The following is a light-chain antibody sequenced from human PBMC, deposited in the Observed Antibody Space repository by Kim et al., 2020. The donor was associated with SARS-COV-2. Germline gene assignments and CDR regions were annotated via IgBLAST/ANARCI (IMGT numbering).Light chain of an antibody. CDR1: NIVSKS. CDR2: YDS. CDR3: LVWDTSSDHSV. J-gene: IGLJ3*02. V-gene: IGLV3-21*04. Sequence: APGQTARMTGGGDNIVSKSVLCYQQRPGQGPVVVMYYDSGRPAGIPERRTVYNSGNSATLTISRVEAGDEADDCCLVWDTSSDHSVFGGGTKLTVL.